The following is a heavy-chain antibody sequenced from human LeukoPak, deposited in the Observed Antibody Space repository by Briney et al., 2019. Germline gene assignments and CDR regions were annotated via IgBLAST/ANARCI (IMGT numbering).Heavy chain of an antibody. D-gene: IGHD3-10*01. V-gene: IGHV3-33*01. J-gene: IGHJ4*02. Sequence: GGSLRLSCAASGFTFSSYGMHWVRQAPGKGLEWVAVIWYDGSNKYYADSVKGRFTISRDNSKNTLYLQMNSLRAEDTAVYYCARDPSLLWFGESHYYSDYWGQGTLVTVSS. CDR2: IWYDGSNK. CDR1: GFTFSSYG. CDR3: ARDPSLLWFGESHYYSDY.